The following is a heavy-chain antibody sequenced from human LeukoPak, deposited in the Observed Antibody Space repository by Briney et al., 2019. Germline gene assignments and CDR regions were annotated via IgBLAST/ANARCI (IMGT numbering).Heavy chain of an antibody. V-gene: IGHV3-23*01. CDR1: GFTFSSYA. Sequence: GGSLRLSCAASGFTFSSYAMSWVRQAPGKGLEWVSSIRGSGSSTYYPDSVKGRFTISRDHSKNTLYLQMNSLRAEDTAVYYCAKDQRGYGRIVDYWGQGTLVTISS. D-gene: IGHD3-10*01. CDR2: IRGSGSST. J-gene: IGHJ4*02. CDR3: AKDQRGYGRIVDY.